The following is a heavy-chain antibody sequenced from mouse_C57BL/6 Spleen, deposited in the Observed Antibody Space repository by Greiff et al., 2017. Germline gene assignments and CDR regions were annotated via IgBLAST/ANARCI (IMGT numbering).Heavy chain of an antibody. Sequence: QVQLQQSGTELVKPGASVKLSCKASGYTFTSYWMHWVKQRPGQGLEWIGNINPSNGGTNYNEKFKSKATLTVDKSSSTAYMQLSSLTSEDSAVYYCARHPLYYYGSTFDYWGQGTTLTVSS. J-gene: IGHJ2*01. CDR3: ARHPLYYYGSTFDY. V-gene: IGHV1-53*01. D-gene: IGHD1-1*01. CDR1: GYTFTSYW. CDR2: INPSNGGT.